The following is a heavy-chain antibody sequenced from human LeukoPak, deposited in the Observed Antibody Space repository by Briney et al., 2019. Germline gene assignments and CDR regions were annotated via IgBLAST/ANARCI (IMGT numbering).Heavy chain of an antibody. V-gene: IGHV3-66*01. D-gene: IGHD3-10*01. CDR1: GFTVSSNY. CDR2: IYSGGST. J-gene: IGHJ4*02. Sequence: TGGSLRLSCAASGFTVSSNYMSWVRQAPGKGLEWVSVIYSGGSTYYADSVKGRFTISRDNSKNTLYLQMNSLRAEDTAVYYCAREWYYYGSGSYYSFDYWGQGTLVTVSS. CDR3: AREWYYYGSGSYYSFDY.